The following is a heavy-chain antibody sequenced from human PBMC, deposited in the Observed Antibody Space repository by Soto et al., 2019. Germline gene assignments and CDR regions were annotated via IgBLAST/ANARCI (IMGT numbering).Heavy chain of an antibody. CDR3: ARDRTTNSDYGMDV. D-gene: IGHD1-1*01. V-gene: IGHV4-59*01. CDR1: GGYISNYY. Sequence: SETLSLTCTVCGGYISNYYCSWIRQPPGKGLEWIGCIYYSGSTNYNPSLKSRVTISVDTSKNQFSLKLSSVTAADTAVYYCARDRTTNSDYGMDVWGQGTTVTVSS. CDR2: IYYSGST. J-gene: IGHJ6*02.